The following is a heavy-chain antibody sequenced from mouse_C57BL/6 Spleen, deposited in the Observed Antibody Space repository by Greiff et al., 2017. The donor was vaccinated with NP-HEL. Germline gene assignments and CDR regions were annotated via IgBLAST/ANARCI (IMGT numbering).Heavy chain of an antibody. CDR2: ISDGGSYT. CDR3: ARDSYYAMDE. CDR1: GFTFSSYA. J-gene: IGHJ4*01. Sequence: EVQLVESGGGLVKPGGSLKLSCAASGFTFSSYAMSWVRQTPEKRLEWVATISDGGSYTYYPDNVKGRFTISRDNAKKKLYMQMSHMKSEDTAMYYCARDSYYAMDEWGQGTSVTVYS. V-gene: IGHV5-4*01.